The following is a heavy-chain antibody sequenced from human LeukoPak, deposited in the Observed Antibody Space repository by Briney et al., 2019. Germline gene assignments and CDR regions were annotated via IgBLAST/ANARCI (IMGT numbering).Heavy chain of an antibody. J-gene: IGHJ4*02. V-gene: IGHV3-23*01. D-gene: IGHD2-15*01. Sequence: GGSLRLSCEASGSIFSSSGMSWVRQAPGKGLEWVSTISGSAGNTDYADSVKGRFTISRDNSKNTLYLQMTSLRVEDTAVYYCAKAGAVVVVAAKYFDYWGQGTLVTVSS. CDR1: GSIFSSSG. CDR3: AKAGAVVVVAAKYFDY. CDR2: ISGSAGNT.